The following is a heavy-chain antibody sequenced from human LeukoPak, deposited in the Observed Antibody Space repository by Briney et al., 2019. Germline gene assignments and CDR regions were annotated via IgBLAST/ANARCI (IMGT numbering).Heavy chain of an antibody. V-gene: IGHV3-33*06. CDR1: GFTFSSYR. CDR3: AKGIPGYSSSWYKFDY. CDR2: IWYDGSNK. D-gene: IGHD6-13*01. Sequence: GGSLRLSCAASGFTFSSYRMHWGRQAPCPGLDLVAVIWYDGSNKYYADSVKGRFTISRDNSKNTLYLQMNSLRAEDTAVYYCAKGIPGYSSSWYKFDYWGQGTLVTVSS. J-gene: IGHJ4*02.